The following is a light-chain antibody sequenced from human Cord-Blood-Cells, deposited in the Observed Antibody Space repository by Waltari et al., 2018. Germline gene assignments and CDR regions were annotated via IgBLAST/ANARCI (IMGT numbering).Light chain of an antibody. CDR2: KDS. V-gene: IGLV3-25*02. CDR1: ALPKQY. CDR3: QSADSSGTYYV. Sequence: SYELTQPPSVSVSPGQTARITCSGDALPKQYAYWYQQKPGQAPVLVIYKDSERPSGIPERFSGSSSGKSVTLNISGVQAEDEADYYCQSADSSGTYYVFGTGTKVTVL. J-gene: IGLJ1*01.